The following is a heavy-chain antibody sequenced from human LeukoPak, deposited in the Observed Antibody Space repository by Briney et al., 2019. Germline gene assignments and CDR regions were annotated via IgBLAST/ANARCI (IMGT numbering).Heavy chain of an antibody. V-gene: IGHV3-53*01. CDR3: ARLQSERSSWYGKDY. CDR1: GFTFSSYA. D-gene: IGHD6-13*01. J-gene: IGHJ4*02. Sequence: GGPLRLSCAASGFTFSSYAMSWVRQAPGKGLEWVSIIYSGGSTYYADSVKGRFTISRDNSKNTLYLQMNSLSVEDTAVYYCARLQSERSSWYGKDYWGQGTLVTVSS. CDR2: IYSGGST.